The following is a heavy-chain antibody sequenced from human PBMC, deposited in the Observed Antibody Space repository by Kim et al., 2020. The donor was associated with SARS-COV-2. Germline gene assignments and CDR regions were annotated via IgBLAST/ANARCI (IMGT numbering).Heavy chain of an antibody. CDR3: TRDLMGL. D-gene: IGHD2-8*01. CDR2: SGRTDTP. Sequence: SGRTDTPYYAESVKGRLTISRDSTKNSVYLQMNSLRGEDTAVYYCTRDLMGLRGQGTQVTVSS. V-gene: IGHV3-48*01. J-gene: IGHJ4*02.